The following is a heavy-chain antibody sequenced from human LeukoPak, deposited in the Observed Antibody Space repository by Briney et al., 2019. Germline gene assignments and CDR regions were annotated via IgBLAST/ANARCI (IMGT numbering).Heavy chain of an antibody. CDR1: GFPFSTYT. Sequence: GGSLKLSCAASGFPFSTYTMNWVRQAPGKGLEWVSSISSSSSYIYYADSMKGRFTISRDNAKNSLYLQMNNLRAEDTAVYYCARDRRYFDTGGLGGPDYWGQGTLVTVSS. V-gene: IGHV3-21*01. J-gene: IGHJ4*02. CDR2: ISSSSSYI. CDR3: ARDRRYFDTGGLGGPDY. D-gene: IGHD2-8*02.